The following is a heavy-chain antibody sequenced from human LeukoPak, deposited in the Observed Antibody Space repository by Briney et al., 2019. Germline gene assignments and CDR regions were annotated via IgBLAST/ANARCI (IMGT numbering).Heavy chain of an antibody. V-gene: IGHV1-69*13. D-gene: IGHD2-2*01. J-gene: IGHJ3*02. CDR1: GGTFSSYA. Sequence: SVKVSCXASGGTFSSYAISWVRQAPGQGLEWMGGIIPIFGTANFAQKFQGRVTITADESTSTAYMELSSLRSEDTAVYYCARGTEGLDAFDIWGQGTMVTVSS. CDR2: IIPIFGTA. CDR3: ARGTEGLDAFDI.